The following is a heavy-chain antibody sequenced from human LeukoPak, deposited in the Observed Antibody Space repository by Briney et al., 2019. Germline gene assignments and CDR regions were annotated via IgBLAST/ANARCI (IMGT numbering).Heavy chain of an antibody. CDR1: GYTFTGYY. V-gene: IGHV1-2*06. CDR2: INPNSGGT. Sequence: ASVKVSCKASGYTFTGYYMHWVRQAPGQGLEWMGRINPNSGGTNYAQKFQGRVTMTRDTSISTAYMELSRLRSDDTAVYYCAGGGYSYGPRGVYFDYWGQGTLVTVSS. CDR3: AGGGYSYGPRGVYFDY. D-gene: IGHD5-18*01. J-gene: IGHJ4*02.